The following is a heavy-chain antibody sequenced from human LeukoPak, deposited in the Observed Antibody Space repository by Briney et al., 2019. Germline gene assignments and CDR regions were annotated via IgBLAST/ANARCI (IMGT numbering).Heavy chain of an antibody. D-gene: IGHD2-21*02. CDR3: ARGSYCGSNCFYYFDY. Sequence: SETLSLTCTVSGGSISSYYWSWIRQPPGKGLEWIGYVYYSGRTDSNPSLKSRVTISIDTSRNQFSLRLSSVTAADTAMYYCARGSYCGSNCFYYFDYWGQGSLVTVSS. V-gene: IGHV4-59*08. J-gene: IGHJ4*02. CDR2: VYYSGRT. CDR1: GGSISSYY.